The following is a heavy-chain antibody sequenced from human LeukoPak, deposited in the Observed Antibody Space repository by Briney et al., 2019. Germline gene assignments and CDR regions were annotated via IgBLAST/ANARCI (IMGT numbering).Heavy chain of an antibody. CDR3: ARVSYASGAFDI. V-gene: IGHV1-3*01. Sequence: ASVKVSCKASGYSFTSYAMHWARQDPGQRLEWMGWINVGNGDTKYSQKFQGRVTITRDTSASTAYMELSSLRSEDTAVYYCARVSYASGAFDIWGQGTTVTVSS. CDR1: GYSFTSYA. D-gene: IGHD2-2*01. CDR2: INVGNGDT. J-gene: IGHJ3*02.